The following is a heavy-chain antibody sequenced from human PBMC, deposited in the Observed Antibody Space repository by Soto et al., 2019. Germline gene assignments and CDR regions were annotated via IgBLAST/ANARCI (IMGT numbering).Heavy chain of an antibody. V-gene: IGHV4-59*01. D-gene: IGHD3-3*01. CDR2: IYYSGST. J-gene: IGHJ5*02. Sequence: PSETLSLTCTVSGGSISSYYWSWIRQPPGKGLEWIGYIYYSGSTNYNPSLKSRVTISVDTSKNQFSLKLSSVTAADTAVYYCARNSPIFGVGSLDPWGQGTLVTVSS. CDR3: ARNSPIFGVGSLDP. CDR1: GGSISSYY.